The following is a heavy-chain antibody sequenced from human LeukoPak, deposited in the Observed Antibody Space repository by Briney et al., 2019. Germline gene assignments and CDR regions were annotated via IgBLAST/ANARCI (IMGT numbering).Heavy chain of an antibody. V-gene: IGHV4-59*12. J-gene: IGHJ5*02. CDR3: ARGVPYSSSWYENWFDP. CDR2: IYYSGST. Sequence: SETLSLTCTVSGGSISTYYWSWIRQPPGKGLEWIGYIYYSGSTNYNPSLKSRVTISRDASKNQFSLKLSSVTAADTAVYYCARGVPYSSSWYENWFDPWGQGTLVTVSS. CDR1: GGSISTYY. D-gene: IGHD6-13*01.